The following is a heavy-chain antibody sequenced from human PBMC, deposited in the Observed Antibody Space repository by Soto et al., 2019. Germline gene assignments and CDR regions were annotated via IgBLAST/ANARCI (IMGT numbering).Heavy chain of an antibody. CDR1: GFTFGRYI. CDR2: INSGSNDI. CDR3: AKRLWFGEFLQPPDYYMVV. D-gene: IGHD3-10*01. V-gene: IGHV3-21*02. Sequence: EVQLVESGGGLVKPGGSLRLSCAASGFTFGRYIMNWVRQAPGRGLEWVSSINSGSNDIHYADSMKGRFTISRDNAKNSLYLQMISLRAEDTAVYYCAKRLWFGEFLQPPDYYMVVWGKGTTVTVSS. J-gene: IGHJ6*03.